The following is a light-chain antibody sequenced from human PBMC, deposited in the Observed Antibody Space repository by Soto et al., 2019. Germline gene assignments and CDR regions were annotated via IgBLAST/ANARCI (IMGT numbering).Light chain of an antibody. J-gene: IGKJ1*01. CDR2: AAS. V-gene: IGKV1-39*01. Sequence: DIQMTQSPSSLSASVGDRVTITCRASQSISNYLNWYQQKPGKAPKLLMFAASSLQSGVPSRFSGGGSGTDFTLTISSLQLEDFATYYCQQSYSTPRTFGQGTKVEIK. CDR1: QSISNY. CDR3: QQSYSTPRT.